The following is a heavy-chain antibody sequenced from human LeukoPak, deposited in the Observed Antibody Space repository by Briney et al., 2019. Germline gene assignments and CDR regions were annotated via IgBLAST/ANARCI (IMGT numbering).Heavy chain of an antibody. CDR1: GGSISSYY. CDR3: ARDKALQLLSPYNWFDP. D-gene: IGHD2-2*01. J-gene: IGHJ5*02. Sequence: SETLSLTCTVSGGSISSYYWSWIRQPAGEGLEWIGRIYTSGSTNYNPSLKSRVTMSVDTSKNQFSLKLSSVTAADTAVYYCARDKALQLLSPYNWFDPWGQGTLVTVSS. CDR2: IYTSGST. V-gene: IGHV4-4*07.